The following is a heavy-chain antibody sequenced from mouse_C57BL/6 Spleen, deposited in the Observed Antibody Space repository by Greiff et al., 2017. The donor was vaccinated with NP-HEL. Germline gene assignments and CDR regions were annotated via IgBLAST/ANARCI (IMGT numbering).Heavy chain of an antibody. CDR1: GYTFTSYW. D-gene: IGHD4-1*01. V-gene: IGHV1-50*01. CDR3: ARRELGRRYFDV. Sequence: VQLQQPGAELVKPGASVKLSCKASGYTFTSYWMQWVKQRPGQGLEWIGEIDPSDSYTNYNQKFKGKATLTVDTSSSTAYMQLSSLTSEDSAVYYCARRELGRRYFDVWGTGTTVTVSS. J-gene: IGHJ1*03. CDR2: IDPSDSYT.